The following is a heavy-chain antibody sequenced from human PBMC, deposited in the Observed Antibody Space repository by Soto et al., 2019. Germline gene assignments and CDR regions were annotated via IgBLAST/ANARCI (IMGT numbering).Heavy chain of an antibody. J-gene: IGHJ3*02. V-gene: IGHV4-61*01. CDR2: AHYGGSV. CDR1: GVSVSSGSFH. CDR3: ARKRRYDFWSGPHKDAFDI. Sequence: SETLSLTCIVSGVSVSSGSFHCNWIRQSPGKGLEWIGYAHYGGSVNSDPSLKSRLTISVDTSKNQFFLKLTSVTAADTAVYYCARKRRYDFWSGPHKDAFDIWGQGTMVTVSS. D-gene: IGHD3-3*01.